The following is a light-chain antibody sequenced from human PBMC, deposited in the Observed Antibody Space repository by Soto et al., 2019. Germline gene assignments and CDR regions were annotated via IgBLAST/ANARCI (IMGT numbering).Light chain of an antibody. CDR2: AAS. CDR1: QSISTY. CDR3: QQSYNAPIT. V-gene: IGKV1-39*01. J-gene: IGKJ5*01. Sequence: IQMTQSPSSLSATVGDRVTITCRASQSISTYLNWYQQKPGKAPKLLVYAASSLQSGVPSRFSGSGSGTDFTLTISSLQPEDFATYHCQQSYNAPITFGQGTRREIK.